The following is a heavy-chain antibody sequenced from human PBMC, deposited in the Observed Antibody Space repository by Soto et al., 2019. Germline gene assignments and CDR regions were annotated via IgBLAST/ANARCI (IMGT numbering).Heavy chain of an antibody. V-gene: IGHV3-21*01. CDR3: ARVAMITFGGVIALGAFDI. D-gene: IGHD3-16*02. J-gene: IGHJ3*02. CDR1: GFTFSSYS. Sequence: EVQLVESGEGLVKPGGSLRLSCAASGFTFSSYSMNWVRQAPGKGLEWVSSISSSSSYIYYADSVKGRFTISRDNAKNSLYLQMNSLRAEDTAVYYCARVAMITFGGVIALGAFDIWGQGTMVTVSS. CDR2: ISSSSSYI.